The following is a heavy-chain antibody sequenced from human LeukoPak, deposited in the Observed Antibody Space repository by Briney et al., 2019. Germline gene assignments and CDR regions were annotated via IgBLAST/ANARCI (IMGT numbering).Heavy chain of an antibody. Sequence: LSETLSLTCAVSGYSISSGYYWGWIRQPPGKGLEWIGSIYHSGSTYYNPSLKSRVTISVDTSKNQFSLKLSSVTAADTAVYYCARVRFGELSVFDYWGQGTLVTVSS. D-gene: IGHD3-10*01. CDR3: ARVRFGELSVFDY. CDR1: GYSISSGYY. J-gene: IGHJ4*02. CDR2: IYHSGST. V-gene: IGHV4-38-2*01.